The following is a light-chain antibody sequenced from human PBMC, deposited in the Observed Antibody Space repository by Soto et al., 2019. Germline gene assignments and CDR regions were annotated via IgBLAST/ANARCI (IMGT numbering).Light chain of an antibody. Sequence: DIQMTQSPSSLSASVGDSVTITCRASQGINNYLAWYQQKPGKVPVLLIYTASTLKPGVPSRFSGRGAGTDFTLTISCLQSEDFATYYCQQYYSYPQTFGQGTKVDIK. CDR1: QGINNY. J-gene: IGKJ1*01. CDR3: QQYYSYPQT. V-gene: IGKV1-27*01. CDR2: TAS.